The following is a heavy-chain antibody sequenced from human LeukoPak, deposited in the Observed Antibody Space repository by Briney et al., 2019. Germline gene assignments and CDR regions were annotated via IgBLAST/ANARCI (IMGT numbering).Heavy chain of an antibody. CDR2: ISWNSGYI. J-gene: IGHJ4*02. CDR1: GFTFDDYA. CDR3: AKGSYGSGSYVDY. D-gene: IGHD3-10*01. V-gene: IGHV3-9*01. Sequence: GGSLRLSCAASGFTFDDYAMHWVRQAPGKGLEWVSGISWNSGYIGYEDSVKGRFTISRDNAKNSLYLQMNSLRAEDTALYYCAKGSYGSGSYVDYWGQGTLITVS.